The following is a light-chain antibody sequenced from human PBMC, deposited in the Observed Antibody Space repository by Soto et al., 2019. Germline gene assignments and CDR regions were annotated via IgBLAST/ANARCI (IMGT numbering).Light chain of an antibody. Sequence: QSVLTQPPSASGTPGQSVTISCSGSSSNIGSNYVYWYQQLPGTAPKLLIYSNNQRPSGVPDRFSGSKSGTSASLAISGLQSEDEADYYCAAWDDSLSAVIFGGGTQLTVL. V-gene: IGLV1-47*01. CDR2: SNN. CDR3: AAWDDSLSAVI. CDR1: SSNIGSNY. J-gene: IGLJ2*01.